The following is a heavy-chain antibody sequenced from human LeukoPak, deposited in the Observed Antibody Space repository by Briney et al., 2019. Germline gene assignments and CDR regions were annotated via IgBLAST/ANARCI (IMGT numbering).Heavy chain of an antibody. CDR2: ISYDGSNK. J-gene: IGHJ4*02. Sequence: GRSLRLSCATSGFTFSSYAMHWVRQASGKGLEWVAVISYDGSNKYYADSVKGRFTISRDNSKNTLYLQMNSLRAEDTAVYYCARGIVATISPFDYWGQGTLVTVSS. D-gene: IGHD5-12*01. CDR1: GFTFSSYA. CDR3: ARGIVATISPFDY. V-gene: IGHV3-30-3*01.